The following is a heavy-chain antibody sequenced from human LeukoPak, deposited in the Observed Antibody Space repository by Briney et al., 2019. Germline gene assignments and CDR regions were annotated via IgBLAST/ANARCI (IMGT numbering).Heavy chain of an antibody. CDR1: GDTFTDYY. J-gene: IGHJ5*02. CDR2: VDPEDGET. CDR3: ATGSSSPPLCWFDP. D-gene: IGHD6-6*01. Sequence: ASVKISCKVSGDTFTDYYMHWVQQAPGKGLEWMGLVDPEDGETIYAEKFQGRVTITADTSTDTAYMELSSLRSEDTAVYYCATGSSSPPLCWFDPWGQGTLVTVSS. V-gene: IGHV1-69-2*01.